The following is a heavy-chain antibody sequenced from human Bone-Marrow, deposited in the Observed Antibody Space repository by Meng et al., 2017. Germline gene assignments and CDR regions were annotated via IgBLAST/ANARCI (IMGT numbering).Heavy chain of an antibody. CDR3: AKEVDTAMDNFDY. CDR2: ISGSGGST. D-gene: IGHD5-18*01. V-gene: IGHV3-23*01. CDR1: GSTFSSYA. J-gene: IGHJ4*02. Sequence: GESLKISCAASGSTFSSYAMSWVRQAPGKGLEWVSAISGSGGSTYYADSVKGRFTISRDNSKNTLYLQMNSLRAEDTAVYYCAKEVDTAMDNFDYWGQGTLVTVSS.